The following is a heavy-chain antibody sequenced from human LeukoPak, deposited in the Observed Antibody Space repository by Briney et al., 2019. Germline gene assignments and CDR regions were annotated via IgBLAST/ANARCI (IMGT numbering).Heavy chain of an antibody. V-gene: IGHV3-15*01. CDR2: IKSKTDGGTT. CDR3: TTVGRGYYDILTGYYPDY. Sequence: GGSLRLSCAASGFTFSNAWMSWVRQAPGKGLEWVGRIKSKTDGGTTDYAAPVKGRFTISRDDSKNTLYLQMNSLKTEDTAVYYCTTVGRGYYDILTGYYPDYWGQGTLVTVSS. D-gene: IGHD3-9*01. CDR1: GFTFSNAW. J-gene: IGHJ4*02.